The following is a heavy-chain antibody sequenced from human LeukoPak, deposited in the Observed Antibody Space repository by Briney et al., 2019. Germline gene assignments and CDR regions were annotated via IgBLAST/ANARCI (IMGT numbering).Heavy chain of an antibody. CDR2: ISGSGGST. CDR1: GFTFSSYG. D-gene: IGHD4/OR15-4a*01. J-gene: IGHJ4*02. V-gene: IGHV3-23*01. CDR3: AREDNGDHALGDY. Sequence: GGSLRLSCAASGFTFSSYGMSWVRQAPGKGLEWVSAISGSGGSTYYADSVKGRFTISRDNSKNTLYLQMNSLRADDTAVYYCAREDNGDHALGDYWGQGTLVTVSS.